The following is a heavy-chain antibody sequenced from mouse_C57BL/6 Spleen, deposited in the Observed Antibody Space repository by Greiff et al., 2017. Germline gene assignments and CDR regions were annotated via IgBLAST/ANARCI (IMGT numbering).Heavy chain of an antibody. CDR1: GYTFTSYW. J-gene: IGHJ3*01. CDR3: ARSGYSNFAY. D-gene: IGHD2-5*01. CDR2: IDPSDSET. Sequence: QVQLQQPGAELVRPGSSVKLSCKASGYTFTSYWMHWVKQRPIQGLEWIGNIDPSDSETHYNQKFKDKATLTVDKSSSTAYMQLSGLTSEDSAVYYCARSGYSNFAYWGQGTLVTVSA. V-gene: IGHV1-52*01.